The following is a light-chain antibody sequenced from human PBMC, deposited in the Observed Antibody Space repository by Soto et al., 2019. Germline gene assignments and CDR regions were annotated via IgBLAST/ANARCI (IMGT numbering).Light chain of an antibody. CDR3: GTWDSSPSAEDYV. Sequence: QSALAQPPSVSAAPGQKVTISCSGSSSNIGNNYVSWYQQLPGTAPKLLIYDNNKRPSGIPDRFSGSKSGTSATLGITGLQTGDEADYYCGTWDSSPSAEDYVFGTGTKVTVL. CDR2: DNN. J-gene: IGLJ1*01. CDR1: SSNIGNNY. V-gene: IGLV1-51*01.